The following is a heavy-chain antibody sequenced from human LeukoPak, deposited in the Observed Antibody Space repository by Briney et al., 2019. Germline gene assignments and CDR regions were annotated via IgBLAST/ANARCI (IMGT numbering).Heavy chain of an antibody. CDR2: IYHSGST. V-gene: IGHV4-4*02. CDR3: AGSPIGYGMDV. J-gene: IGHJ6*02. CDR1: GGSISNENW. Sequence: SETLSLTCAVSGGSISNENWWGWVRQPPGKGLEWIGEIYHSGSTNYIPSLKSRITISVDKSKNQFSLKLTSVTAADTAVYYCAGSPIGYGMDVWSQGTTVTVSS.